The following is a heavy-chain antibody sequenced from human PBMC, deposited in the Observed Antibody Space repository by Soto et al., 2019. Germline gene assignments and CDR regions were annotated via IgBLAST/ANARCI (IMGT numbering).Heavy chain of an antibody. D-gene: IGHD3-22*01. CDR1: GGSLSNYG. J-gene: IGHJ6*02. Sequence: QVQLVQSGAEVKKPGSSVKVSCKASGGSLSNYGISWVRQAPGQGLEWMGGIIPVFGTANYAQKFQGRVTITADESTNILYMDVSSLRSEDPAVYYCAGGDPTKIVSTTYHAMDVSGQGTTVTVSS. V-gene: IGHV1-69*12. CDR2: IIPVFGTA. CDR3: AGGDPTKIVSTTYHAMDV.